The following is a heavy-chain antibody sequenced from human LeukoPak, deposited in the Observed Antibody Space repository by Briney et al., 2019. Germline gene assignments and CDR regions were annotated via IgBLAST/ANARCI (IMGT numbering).Heavy chain of an antibody. V-gene: IGHV3-21*01. J-gene: IGHJ4*02. CDR1: GFTFSSYY. CDR2: ISSSSSYI. D-gene: IGHD6-13*01. Sequence: PGGSLRLSCAASGFTFSSYYMNWVRQAPGKGLEWISTISSSSSYIYYADSVKGRFTISRDNAKNSLYLQMSSLRAEDTGVYYCARGATAAAGILDYWGQGTLVTVSS. CDR3: ARGATAAAGILDY.